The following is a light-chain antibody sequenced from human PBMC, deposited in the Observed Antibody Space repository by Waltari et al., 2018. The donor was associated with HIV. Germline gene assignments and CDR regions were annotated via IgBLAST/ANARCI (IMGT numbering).Light chain of an antibody. CDR2: NND. V-gene: IGLV1-44*01. J-gene: IGLJ3*02. CDR1: ASNIGRNT. Sequence: QSVVTQPPSASGTPGQRVSMSCSGRASNIGRNTVNWYQHLPHTAPKLLIYNNDERPSGVPDRFSASKTGTSAALDISGLQSEDEADYYCATWDDGLSGWVFGGGTKLTVL. CDR3: ATWDDGLSGWV.